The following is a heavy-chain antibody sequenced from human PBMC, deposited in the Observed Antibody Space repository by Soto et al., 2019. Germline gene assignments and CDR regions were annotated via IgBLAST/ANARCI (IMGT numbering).Heavy chain of an antibody. CDR2: ISANYGTT. CDR3: ARTAPIVVVVAATLDY. Sequence: ASVKVSCKASGGTFSSYAISWVRQAPGQGLEWMGWISANYGTTNYAQKLQGRVTMTTDTSTSTAYMELRSLRSDDTAVYYCARTAPIVVVVAATLDYWGQGTLVTVSS. J-gene: IGHJ4*02. V-gene: IGHV1-18*01. CDR1: GGTFSSYA. D-gene: IGHD2-15*01.